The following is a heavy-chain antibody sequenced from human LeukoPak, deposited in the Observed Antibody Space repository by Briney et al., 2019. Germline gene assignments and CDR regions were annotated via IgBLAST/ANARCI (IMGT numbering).Heavy chain of an antibody. J-gene: IGHJ6*03. CDR1: GGSFSGHY. V-gene: IGHV4-34*01. D-gene: IGHD3-16*01. CDR3: ARVKDPGGYYYYYYMDI. CDR2: INHSGST. Sequence: SETLSLTCAVYGGSFSGHYWAWIRQPPGKGLEWIGEINHSGSTNYNPSLKSRVTISVDTSKNQFSLKVSSVTAADTAVYYCARVKDPGGYYYYYYMDIWGKGNTVTVSS.